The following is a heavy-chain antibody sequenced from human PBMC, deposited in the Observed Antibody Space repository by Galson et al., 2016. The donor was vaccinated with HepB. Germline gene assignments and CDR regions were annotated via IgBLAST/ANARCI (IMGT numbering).Heavy chain of an antibody. Sequence: TLSLTCTVSGGSIRSTYHWSWIRHRPGKGLEWMGYLHSKGSTYYNPSFKSRLTISKDTTKNQFSLNLTSVTAADTAFYYCARGDYGMDVWGQGTTVTVSS. CDR3: ARGDYGMDV. J-gene: IGHJ6*02. CDR1: GGSIRSTYH. V-gene: IGHV4-31*03. CDR2: LHSKGST.